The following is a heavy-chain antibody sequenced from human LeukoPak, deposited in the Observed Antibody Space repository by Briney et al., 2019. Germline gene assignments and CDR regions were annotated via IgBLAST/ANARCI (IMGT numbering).Heavy chain of an antibody. Sequence: GGSLRLSCAASGFTFSSYWMHWVRQAPGKGLVWVSRINSDGSSTSYADSVKGRSTISRDNAKNTLYLQMNSLRAEDTAVYYCARAIVVVTAILNWDQGTLVTVSS. D-gene: IGHD2-21*02. V-gene: IGHV3-74*01. J-gene: IGHJ4*02. CDR3: ARAIVVVTAILN. CDR1: GFTFSSYW. CDR2: INSDGSST.